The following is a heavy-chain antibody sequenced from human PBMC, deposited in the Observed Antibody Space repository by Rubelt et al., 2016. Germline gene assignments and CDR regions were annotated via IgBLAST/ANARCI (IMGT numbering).Heavy chain of an antibody. J-gene: IGHJ5*02. Sequence: QLQLQESGPGLVKPSETLSLTCTVSGGSISSSSYYWGWIRQPPGKGLEWIGSINYSGSTYYNPSLKSRVTMSADTSKNQFPLNLSSWTAADTAIYYCARPFYYGAAAYSLNWFDPWGQGTLVIVSS. V-gene: IGHV4-39*01. D-gene: IGHD3-10*01. CDR3: ARPFYYGAAAYSLNWFDP. CDR2: INYSGST. CDR1: GGSISSSSYY.